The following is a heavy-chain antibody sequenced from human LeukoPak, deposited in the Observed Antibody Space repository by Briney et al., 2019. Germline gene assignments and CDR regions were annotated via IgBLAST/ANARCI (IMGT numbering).Heavy chain of an antibody. J-gene: IGHJ4*02. CDR3: ARVRVQVGIVVVKRYFDY. Sequence: ASVKVSCKASGYTFTSYGISWVRQAPGQGLEWMGWISAYSGNTNYAQKLQGRVTMTTDTSTSTAYMELRSLRSDDTAVYYCARVRVQVGIVVVKRYFDYWGQGTLVTVSS. CDR2: ISAYSGNT. V-gene: IGHV1-18*01. CDR1: GYTFTSYG. D-gene: IGHD3-22*01.